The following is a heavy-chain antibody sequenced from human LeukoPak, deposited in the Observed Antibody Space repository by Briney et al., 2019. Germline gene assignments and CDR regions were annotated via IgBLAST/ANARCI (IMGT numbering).Heavy chain of an antibody. Sequence: GGSLRLSCAASGFSFSTYEMNWVRQAPGKGLEWVSYIVSSGSTIYYADSVKGRFTISRDNAKNSLFLQMNSLRAEDTAVYCCARGGYCSGGICYYLNAFDIWGQGTKVTVSS. V-gene: IGHV3-48*03. J-gene: IGHJ3*02. D-gene: IGHD2-15*01. CDR1: GFSFSTYE. CDR2: IVSSGSTI. CDR3: ARGGYCSGGICYYLNAFDI.